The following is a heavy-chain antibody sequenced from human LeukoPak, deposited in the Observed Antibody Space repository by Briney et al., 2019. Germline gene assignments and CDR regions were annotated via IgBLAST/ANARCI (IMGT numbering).Heavy chain of an antibody. Sequence: ASVKVSCTASGYTFTGYYMHWVRQAPGQGLEWMGWVNPNSGGTNYAQKFQGWVTMTRDTSISTAYMELSRLRSDDTAVYYCARDLSVAESQGVYCYGMDVWGQGTTVTVSS. D-gene: IGHD2-15*01. V-gene: IGHV1-2*04. CDR2: VNPNSGGT. CDR3: ARDLSVAESQGVYCYGMDV. CDR1: GYTFTGYY. J-gene: IGHJ6*02.